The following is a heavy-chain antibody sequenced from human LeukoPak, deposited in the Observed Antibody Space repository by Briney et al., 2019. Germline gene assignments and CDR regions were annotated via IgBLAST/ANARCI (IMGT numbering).Heavy chain of an antibody. D-gene: IGHD3-22*01. J-gene: IGHJ4*02. CDR2: IYYSGST. V-gene: IGHV4-59*01. CDR1: GGSISSYY. Sequence: RPSETLSLTCTVSGGSISSYYWSWILQPPGKGLEWIGYIYYSGSTNYNPSLKSRVTISVDTSKNQFSLKLSSVTAADTAVYYCARGPYYYDSSGYYFDYWGQGTLVAVSS. CDR3: ARGPYYYDSSGYYFDY.